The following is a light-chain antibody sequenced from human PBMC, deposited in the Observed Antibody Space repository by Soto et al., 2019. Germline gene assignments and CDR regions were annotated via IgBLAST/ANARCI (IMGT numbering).Light chain of an antibody. J-gene: IGLJ2*01. CDR3: TVWDDSLRGRL. Sequence: QAVVTQPPSASGTPGQRVTISCSGSSSNIESNFVYWYQQFPGTAPRLLIYRNNPRPSAVPDRFSCSTSGTSASLAISALRSEDEADYYCTVWDDSLRGRLFGGGTKLTVL. CDR1: SSNIESNF. CDR2: RNN. V-gene: IGLV1-47*01.